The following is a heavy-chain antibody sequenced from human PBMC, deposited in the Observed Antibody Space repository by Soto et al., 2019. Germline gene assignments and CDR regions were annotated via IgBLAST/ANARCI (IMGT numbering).Heavy chain of an antibody. CDR3: ATVFYDILSRAGWLDP. J-gene: IGHJ5*02. V-gene: IGHV3-30-3*01. CDR2: ISHDGSNK. Sequence: QVYLVESGGGVVQPGRSLRLSCAASEFTFSHYAMHWVRQAPGKGLEWVAVISHDGSNKYYADSVKGRFTISRDNSENTLYLQMNSLRAEDTAVYYCATVFYDILSRAGWLDPWGQGTLVTVSS. D-gene: IGHD3-22*01. CDR1: EFTFSHYA.